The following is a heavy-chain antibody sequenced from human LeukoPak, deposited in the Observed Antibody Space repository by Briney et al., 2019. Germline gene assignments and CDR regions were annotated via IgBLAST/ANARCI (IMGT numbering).Heavy chain of an antibody. V-gene: IGHV3-23*01. CDR3: AKDPSLELFNY. J-gene: IGHJ4*02. D-gene: IGHD1-7*01. CDR1: GFIFNNYA. Sequence: GGSLRLSCAASGFIFNNYAMNWVRQAPGKGLEWVSAISGSGGSTYYADSVKGRFTISRDNSKNTLYLQMNSLTVEDTAVYYCAKDPSLELFNYWGQGTLVTVSS. CDR2: ISGSGGST.